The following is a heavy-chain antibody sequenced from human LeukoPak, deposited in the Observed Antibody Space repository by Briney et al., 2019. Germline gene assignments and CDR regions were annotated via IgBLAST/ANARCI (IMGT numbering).Heavy chain of an antibody. CDR1: GFPFSRYW. CDR3: VGQLLRAV. V-gene: IGHV3-7*01. Sequence: GGSLRLSCTASGFPFSRYWISWVRQAPGKGLEWVANINEDGSVQDYIEAVKGRFIISRDNAKNSPYLQMNSLRVDDTAVYYCVGQLLRAVWGKGTTVTVSS. D-gene: IGHD2-2*01. J-gene: IGHJ6*04. CDR2: INEDGSVQ.